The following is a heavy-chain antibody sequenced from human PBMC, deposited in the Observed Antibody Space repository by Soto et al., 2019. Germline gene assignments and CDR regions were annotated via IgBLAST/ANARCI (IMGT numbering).Heavy chain of an antibody. CDR2: ISAYNGNT. V-gene: IGHV1-18*01. CDR1: GYTFTSYG. D-gene: IGHD3-9*01. CDR3: ARDPLLYDILTGYTNWFDP. J-gene: IGHJ5*02. Sequence: SVEVSCKASGYTFTSYGISWVRQAPGQGLEWMGWISAYNGNTNYAQKLQGRITMTTDTSTSTAYMELRSLRSDDTAVYYCARDPLLYDILTGYTNWFDPWGRGTLVTVSS.